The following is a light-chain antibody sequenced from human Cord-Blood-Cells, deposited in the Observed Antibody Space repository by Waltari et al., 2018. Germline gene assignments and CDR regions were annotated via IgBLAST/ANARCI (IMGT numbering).Light chain of an antibody. CDR3: QQYNSYSWT. CDR2: DAS. CDR1: QSISSW. Sequence: DLQMTQSPSTLSASVGDRVPITCRASQSISSWLAWYQQKPGKAPKLLIYDASSLESGVPSRFSGSGSGTEFTLTISSLQPDDFATYYCQQYNSYSWTFGQGTKVEIK. V-gene: IGKV1-5*01. J-gene: IGKJ1*01.